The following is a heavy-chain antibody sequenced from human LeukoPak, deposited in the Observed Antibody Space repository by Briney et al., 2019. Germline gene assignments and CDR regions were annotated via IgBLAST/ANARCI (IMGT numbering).Heavy chain of an antibody. CDR3: ARDRRSSWYYYYYYMDV. V-gene: IGHV1-46*01. CDR1: GYTFTGYY. D-gene: IGHD6-13*01. CDR2: INPSGGST. J-gene: IGHJ6*03. Sequence: APVKVSCKASGYTFTGYYMHWVRQAPGQGLEWMGIINPSGGSTSYAQKFQGRVTMTRDMSTSTVYMELSSLRSEDTAVYYCARDRRSSWYYYYYYMDVWGKGTTVTVSS.